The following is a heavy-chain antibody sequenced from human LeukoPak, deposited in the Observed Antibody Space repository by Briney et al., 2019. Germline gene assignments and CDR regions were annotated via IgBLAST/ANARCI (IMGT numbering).Heavy chain of an antibody. CDR2: ICDSGGST. CDR1: GFTFSNHA. CDR3: AKGGASSPYTYIDV. Sequence: PGGSLRLSCAASGFTFSNHAMSWVRQAPGKGLEWVSAICDSGGSTYYADSVKGRFTISRDNSKNTLYLQMNSLRADDTAVYHCAKGGASSPYTYIDVWGKGTTVIVSS. V-gene: IGHV3-23*01. D-gene: IGHD6-6*01. J-gene: IGHJ6*04.